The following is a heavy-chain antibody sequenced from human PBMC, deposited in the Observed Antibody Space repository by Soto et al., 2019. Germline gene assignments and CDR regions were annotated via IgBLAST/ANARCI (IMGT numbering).Heavy chain of an antibody. CDR1: GFTFSSYA. J-gene: IGHJ4*02. Sequence: QVQLVESGGGVVQPGRSLRLSCAASGFTFSSYAMHWVRQAPGKGLEWVAVISYDGSNKYYADSVKGRFTISRDNSKNTLYLQMNSLRAEDTAVYYCATTWASWLLGGFDYWGQGTLVTVSS. CDR3: ATTWASWLLGGFDY. D-gene: IGHD3-22*01. CDR2: ISYDGSNK. V-gene: IGHV3-30-3*01.